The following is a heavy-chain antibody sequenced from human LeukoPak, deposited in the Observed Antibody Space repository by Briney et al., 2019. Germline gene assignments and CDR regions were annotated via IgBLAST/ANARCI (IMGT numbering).Heavy chain of an antibody. CDR3: ARDFYYYDSSGYPSFDY. J-gene: IGHJ4*02. Sequence: GGSLRLSCAASGFTFSSYGMSWVRQAPGKGLEWVSAISGSGGSTYYADSVKGRFTISRDNAKNSLYLQMNSLRAEDTALYYCARDFYYYDSSGYPSFDYWGQGTLVTVSS. D-gene: IGHD3-22*01. CDR2: ISGSGGST. V-gene: IGHV3-23*01. CDR1: GFTFSSYG.